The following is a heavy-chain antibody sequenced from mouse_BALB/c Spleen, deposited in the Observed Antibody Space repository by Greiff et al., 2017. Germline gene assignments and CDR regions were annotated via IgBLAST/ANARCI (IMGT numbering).Heavy chain of an antibody. Sequence: QVQLQQSGAELVKPGASVKLSCKTSGYTFTSYWIQWVKQRPGQGLGWIGEIFPGTGTTYYNEKFKGKATLTIDTSSSTAYMQLSSLTSEDSAVYFCASGAGYRDYAMDYWGQGTSVTVSS. J-gene: IGHJ4*01. V-gene: IGHV1S132*01. CDR2: IFPGTGTT. CDR1: GYTFTSYW. D-gene: IGHD1-2*01. CDR3: ASGAGYRDYAMDY.